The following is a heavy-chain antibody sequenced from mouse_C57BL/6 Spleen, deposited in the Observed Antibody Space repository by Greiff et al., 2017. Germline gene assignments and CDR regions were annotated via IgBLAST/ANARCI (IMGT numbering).Heavy chain of an antibody. CDR1: GFTFSSYA. J-gene: IGHJ1*03. V-gene: IGHV5-9-1*02. CDR3: TRDPEYYGSSYQWYFDV. CDR2: ISSGGDYI. D-gene: IGHD1-1*01. Sequence: EVKLMESGEGLVKPGGSLKLSCAASGFTFSSYAMSWVRQTPEKRLEWVAYISSGGDYIYYADTVKGRFTISRDNARNTLYLQMSSLKSEDTAMYYCTRDPEYYGSSYQWYFDVWGTGTTVTVSS.